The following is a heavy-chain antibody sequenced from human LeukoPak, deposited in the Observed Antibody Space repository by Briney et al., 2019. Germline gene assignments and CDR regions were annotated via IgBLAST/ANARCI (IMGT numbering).Heavy chain of an antibody. CDR2: IIPIFGTA. Sequence: GASVKVSCKASGGTFSSYAISWVRQAPGQGLEWMGGIIPIFGTANYAQKFQGRVTITADESTSTAYMELSSLRSEDTAVYYCATSPCGGSCYYYYYYYYMDAWGKGTTVTISS. CDR1: GGTFSSYA. CDR3: ATSPCGGSCYYYYYYYYMDA. V-gene: IGHV1-69*01. D-gene: IGHD2-15*01. J-gene: IGHJ6*03.